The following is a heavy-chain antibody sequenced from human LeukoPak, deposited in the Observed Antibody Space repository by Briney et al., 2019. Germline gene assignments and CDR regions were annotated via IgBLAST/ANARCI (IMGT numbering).Heavy chain of an antibody. D-gene: IGHD7-27*01. Sequence: SQTLSLTCTVSGASTSSGLYYWNWFRQPAGKGLEYIGRIYNSGSTNYNPSLKSRVTISVDTSKNQFSLKLSSVTAADTAVYFCARGFRGDNFDYWGQGTLVTVSS. CDR2: IYNSGST. V-gene: IGHV4-61*02. J-gene: IGHJ4*02. CDR1: GASTSSGLYY. CDR3: ARGFRGDNFDY.